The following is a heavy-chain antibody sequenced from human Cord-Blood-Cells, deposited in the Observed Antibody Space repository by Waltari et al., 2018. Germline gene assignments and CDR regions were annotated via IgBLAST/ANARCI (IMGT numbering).Heavy chain of an antibody. V-gene: IGHV4-34*01. CDR2: INHSGST. D-gene: IGHD4-4*01. CDR3: ASDSSKGY. Sequence: QVRLQQWGAGLLKPSETLSLTCAVYGGSFSGYYWSWLRQTPGKGLEWIGEINHSGSTNYNPALKSRVTISVDTSKNQFSLKLSSVTAADTAVYYCASDSSKGYWGQGTLVTVSS. CDR1: GGSFSGYY. J-gene: IGHJ4*02.